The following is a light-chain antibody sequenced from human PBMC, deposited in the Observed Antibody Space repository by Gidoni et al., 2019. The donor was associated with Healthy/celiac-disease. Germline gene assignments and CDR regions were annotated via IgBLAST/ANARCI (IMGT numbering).Light chain of an antibody. Sequence: DIPMTQSPSTLSASVGDRVTITCRASQSISSWLAWYQQKPGKAPKLLIYKASSLESGVPSRFSGSGSGTEFTLTISSRQPDDFATYYCQQYNSYWTFXXXTKVEIK. CDR3: QQYNSYWT. CDR1: QSISSW. V-gene: IGKV1-5*03. J-gene: IGKJ1*01. CDR2: KAS.